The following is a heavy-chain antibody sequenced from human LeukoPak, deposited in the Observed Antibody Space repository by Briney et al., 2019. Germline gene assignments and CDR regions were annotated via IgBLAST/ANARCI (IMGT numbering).Heavy chain of an antibody. CDR2: IIPILGIA. V-gene: IGHV1-69*04. CDR1: GGTFSSYA. J-gene: IGHJ6*02. D-gene: IGHD5-12*01. Sequence: GASVKVSCKASGGTFSSYAISWVRQAPGQGLEWMGRIIPILGIANYAQKFQGRVTITADKSTSTAYMELSSLRSEDTAVYYCARSIVATTEWEVGYCGMDVWGQGTTVTVSS. CDR3: ARSIVATTEWEVGYCGMDV.